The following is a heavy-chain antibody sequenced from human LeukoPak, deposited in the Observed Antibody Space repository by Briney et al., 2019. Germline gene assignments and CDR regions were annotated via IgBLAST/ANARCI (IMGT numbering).Heavy chain of an antibody. CDR3: ARDVFFWVGATFAPGY. Sequence: GASVKVSCKASGYTFTGYYMHWVRQAPGQGLEWMGWINPNSGGTNYAQKFQGRVTMTRDTSISTACMELSRLRSDDTAVYYCARDVFFWVGATFAPGYWGQGTLVTVSS. J-gene: IGHJ4*02. D-gene: IGHD1-26*01. V-gene: IGHV1-2*02. CDR1: GYTFTGYY. CDR2: INPNSGGT.